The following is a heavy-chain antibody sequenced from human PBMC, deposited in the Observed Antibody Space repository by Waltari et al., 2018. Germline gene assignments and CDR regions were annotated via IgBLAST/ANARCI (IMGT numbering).Heavy chain of an antibody. CDR1: GFTVSSNY. CDR3: ARVGMVQGGYIDY. V-gene: IGHV3-53*01. Sequence: EVQLVESGGGLVQPGGSLRLSCAASGFTVSSNYMSWVRQAPGKGLEWVSVSYSGGGTYYADAVKGRVNMSRDNSKNTLYLEKNSLRAEDTAVYYCARVGMVQGGYIDYWGQGTLVTVSS. J-gene: IGHJ4*02. CDR2: SYSGGGT. D-gene: IGHD3-10*01.